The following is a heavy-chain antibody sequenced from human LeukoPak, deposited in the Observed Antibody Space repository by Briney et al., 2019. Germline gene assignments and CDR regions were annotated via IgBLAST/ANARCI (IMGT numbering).Heavy chain of an antibody. Sequence: GGSLRLSCAASGFTFSDYYMTWIRQAPGKGLEYVSHISRSGTSLYYGDSVKGRFSISRDNAKNSLYLQMDRLRVEDTAVYYCAREVVVVPDYYYYGPDVWGQGTTVTVSS. CDR2: ISRSGTSL. CDR1: GFTFSDYY. V-gene: IGHV3-11*01. J-gene: IGHJ6*02. CDR3: AREVVVVPDYYYYGPDV. D-gene: IGHD2-2*01.